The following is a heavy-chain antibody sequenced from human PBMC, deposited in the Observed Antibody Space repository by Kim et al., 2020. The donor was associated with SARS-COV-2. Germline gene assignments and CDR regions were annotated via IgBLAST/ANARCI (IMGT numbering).Heavy chain of an antibody. CDR3: AKQMRGSYFDY. CDR1: GFTFSSYG. V-gene: IGHV3-30*18. D-gene: IGHD1-26*01. J-gene: IGHJ4*02. CDR2: ISYDGSNK. Sequence: GGSLRLSCAASGFTFSSYGMHWVRQAPGKGLEWVAVISYDGSNKYYADSVKGRFTISRDNSKNTLYLQMNSLRAEDTAVYYCAKQMRGSYFDYWGQGTLVTVSS.